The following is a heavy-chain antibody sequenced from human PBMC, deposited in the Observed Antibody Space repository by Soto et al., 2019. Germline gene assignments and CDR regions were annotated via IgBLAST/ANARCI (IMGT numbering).Heavy chain of an antibody. CDR3: AIRTVTPPYYYYYGMDV. V-gene: IGHV1-69*13. J-gene: IGHJ6*02. CDR1: GGTFSSYA. D-gene: IGHD4-4*01. CDR2: IIPIFGTA. Sequence: SVKVSCKASGGTFSSYAISWVRQAPGQGLEWMGGIIPIFGTANYAQKFQGRVTITADESTSTAYMELSSLRSEDTAVYHCAIRTVTPPYYYYYGMDVWGQGTTVTVSS.